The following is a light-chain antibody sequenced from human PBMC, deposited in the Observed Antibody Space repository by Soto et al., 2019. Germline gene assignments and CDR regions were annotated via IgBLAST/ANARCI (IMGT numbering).Light chain of an antibody. CDR2: GAS. Sequence: EIVLTQSPGTLSLSPGERATLSCSASQSLTNNYFAWYHQKPRRALRLLIDGASTMATGIPDRFSGSGSGTDFTLTISRLKPEDVAVYYCQQYEAVVTFGQGTKVEI. CDR3: QQYEAVVT. J-gene: IGKJ1*01. CDR1: QSLTNNY. V-gene: IGKV3-20*01.